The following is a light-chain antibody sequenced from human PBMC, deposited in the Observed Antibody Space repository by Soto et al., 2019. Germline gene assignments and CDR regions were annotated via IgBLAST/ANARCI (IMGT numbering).Light chain of an antibody. CDR1: QSVGSF. CDR3: HQRSNWPLT. Sequence: EIVLTQSPATLSLSPGERATLTCRASQSVGSFLGWYQQRPGQAPRLLIYDASNRATGIPARFSGSGSGTDFTLTISSLEPEDFAIYFCHQRSNWPLTFGPGTKVDV. V-gene: IGKV3-11*01. J-gene: IGKJ3*01. CDR2: DAS.